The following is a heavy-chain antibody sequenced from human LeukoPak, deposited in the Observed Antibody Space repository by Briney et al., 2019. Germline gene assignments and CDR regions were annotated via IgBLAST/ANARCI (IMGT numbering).Heavy chain of an antibody. CDR3: ARGGVDGYRYYYYYMDV. CDR1: GGSFSGYY. V-gene: IGHV4-34*01. J-gene: IGHJ6*03. CDR2: INHSGST. Sequence: SETLSLTCAVYGGSFSGYYWSWIRQPPGKGLEWIGEINHSGSTNYNPSLKSRVTISVDTSKNQFSLKLSSVTAADTAVYYCARGGVDGYRYYYYYMDVWGKGTTVTVSS. D-gene: IGHD5-24*01.